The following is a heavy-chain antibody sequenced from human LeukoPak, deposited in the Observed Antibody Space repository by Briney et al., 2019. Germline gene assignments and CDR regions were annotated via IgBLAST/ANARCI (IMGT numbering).Heavy chain of an antibody. Sequence: GAPLKISSKGSGSRFTNYWIGWVRQMPGKGLEWMGMIYPADPDTRYRPSFQGQVTISADKSISTAYLQWISLKASDTAIYYCASDYGYPNNAFDVWGQGTMVKVSS. CDR2: IYPADPDT. J-gene: IGHJ3*01. D-gene: IGHD4-17*01. V-gene: IGHV5-51*01. CDR1: GSRFTNYW. CDR3: ASDYGYPNNAFDV.